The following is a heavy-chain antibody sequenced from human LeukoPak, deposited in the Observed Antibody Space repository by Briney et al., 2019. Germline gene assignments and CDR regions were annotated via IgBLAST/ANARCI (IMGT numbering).Heavy chain of an antibody. V-gene: IGHV3-48*03. Sequence: GGSLRLSCAASGFTFSSYEMNWVRQAPGKGLEWVSYTSSSGSTIYYADSVKGRFTISRDNAKNSLYLQMNSLRAEDTAVYYCARDNSKDTAMGTRDYWGQGTLVTVSS. CDR2: TSSSGSTI. CDR3: ARDNSKDTAMGTRDY. J-gene: IGHJ4*02. CDR1: GFTFSSYE. D-gene: IGHD5-18*01.